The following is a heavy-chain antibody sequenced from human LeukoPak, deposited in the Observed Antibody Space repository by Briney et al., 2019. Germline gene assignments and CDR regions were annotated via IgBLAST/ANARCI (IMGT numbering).Heavy chain of an antibody. V-gene: IGHV1-8*01. CDR2: MNPDTNST. CDR3: ARGHFFDSSGYAH. CDR1: GYTFTNYD. J-gene: IGHJ4*02. Sequence: ASVKVSCKASGYTFTNYDINWVRQATGRRLEWMGWMNPDTNSTVYAQKFQGRVSMTSYPSISTAYMELSSLRSEDTAVYYCARGHFFDSSGYAHWGQGTLVTVSS. D-gene: IGHD3-22*01.